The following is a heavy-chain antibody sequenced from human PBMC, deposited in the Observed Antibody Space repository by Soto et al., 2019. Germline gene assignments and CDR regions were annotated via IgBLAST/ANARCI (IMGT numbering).Heavy chain of an antibody. Sequence: ASVKVSCKASGYTFTGYYMHWVRQAPGQGLEWMGWINPNSGGTNYAQKFQGWVTMTRDTSISTAYMELSRLRSDDTAVYYCAREQPPRSGGSWFQGGNAFDIWGQGTMVTVSS. CDR1: GYTFTGYY. V-gene: IGHV1-2*04. CDR2: INPNSGGT. J-gene: IGHJ3*02. D-gene: IGHD2-15*01. CDR3: AREQPPRSGGSWFQGGNAFDI.